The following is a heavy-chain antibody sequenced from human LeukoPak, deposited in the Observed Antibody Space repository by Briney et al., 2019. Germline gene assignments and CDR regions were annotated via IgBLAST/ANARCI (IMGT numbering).Heavy chain of an antibody. CDR1: GGTFSSYA. CDR2: IIPIFGTA. Sequence: ASVKVSCKASGGTFSSYAISWVRQAPGQGLEWMGGIIPIFGTANYAQKFQGRVTITADKSTSTAYMELSSLRSEDTAVYYCARGGYLDWLLDRQLDYWGQGTLVTVSS. V-gene: IGHV1-69*06. J-gene: IGHJ4*02. D-gene: IGHD3-9*01. CDR3: ARGGYLDWLLDRQLDY.